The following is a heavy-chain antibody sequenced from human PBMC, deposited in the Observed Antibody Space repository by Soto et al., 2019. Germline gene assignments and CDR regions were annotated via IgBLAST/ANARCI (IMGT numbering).Heavy chain of an antibody. D-gene: IGHD5-12*01. CDR2: IYYSGGT. J-gene: IGHJ6*03. Sequence: QVQLQESGPGLVKPSQTLSLTCTVSGGSISRGGYYWSWIRQHPGKGLEWNGYIYYSGGTYYNPSRQSRVTLSVDTSENQFSLRLSSVTAADTAVYYCARKDSGYADYMDVWGKGTTVTVSS. V-gene: IGHV4-31*03. CDR3: ARKDSGYADYMDV. CDR1: GGSISRGGYY.